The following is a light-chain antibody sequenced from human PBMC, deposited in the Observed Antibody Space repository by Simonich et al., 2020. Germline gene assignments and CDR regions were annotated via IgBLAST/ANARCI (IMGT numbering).Light chain of an antibody. CDR1: ALPKKY. Sequence: SYELTQPPSVSVSPGQTARNTCSGDALPKKYAYWYQQKSGPAPVLVIYEDSKRPSGIPEGFSGSSSGTMATLTISGAQVEDEADYYCYSTDSSGNHWVFGGGTKLTVL. J-gene: IGLJ3*02. CDR3: YSTDSSGNHWV. V-gene: IGLV3-10*01. CDR2: EDS.